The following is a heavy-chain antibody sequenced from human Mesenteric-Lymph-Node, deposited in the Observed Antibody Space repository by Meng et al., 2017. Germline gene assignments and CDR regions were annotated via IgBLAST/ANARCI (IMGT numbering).Heavy chain of an antibody. CDR1: GGTFGSYA. V-gene: IGHV1-8*02. CDR2: MNPNSGNT. Sequence: ASVKVSCKASGGTFGSYAISWVRQAPGQGLEWMGWMNPNSGNTSYAQKFQGRVTMTRNTSISTAYMELSSLRSEDTAVYYCARGYYYYYGMDVWGQGTTVTVSS. CDR3: ARGYYYYYGMDV. J-gene: IGHJ6*02.